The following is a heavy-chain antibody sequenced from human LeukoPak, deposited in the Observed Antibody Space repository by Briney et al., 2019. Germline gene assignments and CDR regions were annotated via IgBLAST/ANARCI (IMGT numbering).Heavy chain of an antibody. J-gene: IGHJ4*02. V-gene: IGHV3-7*01. D-gene: IGHD3-9*01. CDR1: GFDFNSYT. CDR3: ARGGARYLDS. Sequence: GGFLRLSCVASGFDFNSYTMSWARQAPGKGLEWVAKMKEDGSDIHYVDSVKGRFTICRDNAKNSLCLQMSSLRADDTAVYYCARGGARYLDSWGQGILVTVSS. CDR2: MKEDGSDI.